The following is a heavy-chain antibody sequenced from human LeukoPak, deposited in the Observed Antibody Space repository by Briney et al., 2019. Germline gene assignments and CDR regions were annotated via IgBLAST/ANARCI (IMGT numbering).Heavy chain of an antibody. Sequence: ASVKVSCKASGYTFTNYGISWVRQAPGQGLEWMGWISAYNGNTNYAQKLQGRVTMTTDTSTSTAYMELRSLRSDGTAVYFCARSLMAAPGIGYWGQGTLVTVSS. CDR3: ARSLMAAPGIGY. CDR1: GYTFTNYG. D-gene: IGHD6-13*01. V-gene: IGHV1-18*01. J-gene: IGHJ4*02. CDR2: ISAYNGNT.